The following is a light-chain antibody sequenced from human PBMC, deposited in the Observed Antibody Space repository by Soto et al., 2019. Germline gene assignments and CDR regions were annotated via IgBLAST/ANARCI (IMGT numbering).Light chain of an antibody. CDR3: SSHTNSRFV. J-gene: IGLJ2*01. CDR2: DVS. V-gene: IGLV2-14*03. Sequence: QLVLTQPASVSGSPGQSITISCTGTSVDVGGYDYVSWYQQHPGKAPKLMIYDVSNRPSGVSNRFSGSKSGNTASLTISGLQSEDEADYYCSSHTNSRFVFGGGTKLTVL. CDR1: SVDVGGYDY.